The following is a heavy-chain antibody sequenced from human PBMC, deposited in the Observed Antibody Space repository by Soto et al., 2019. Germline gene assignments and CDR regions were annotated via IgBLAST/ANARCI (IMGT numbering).Heavy chain of an antibody. CDR2: ISSSSSTI. Sequence: EVHLVESGGGLVQPGGSLRLSCAASGFTFSSYSMNWVRQAPGKGLEWVSYISSSSSTIYYADSVKGRFTISRDNAKNSLYLQMNSLRAEDTAVYYCARGGGLYDYWGQGTLVTVSS. J-gene: IGHJ4*02. D-gene: IGHD3-16*01. CDR1: GFTFSSYS. CDR3: ARGGGLYDY. V-gene: IGHV3-48*01.